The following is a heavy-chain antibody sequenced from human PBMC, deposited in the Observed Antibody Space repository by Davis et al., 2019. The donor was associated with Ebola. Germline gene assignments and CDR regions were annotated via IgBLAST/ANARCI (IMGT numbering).Heavy chain of an antibody. D-gene: IGHD3-3*01. CDR3: ARVGNSYDFWSGYQDYYYGMDV. V-gene: IGHV1-69*04. J-gene: IGHJ6*02. CDR1: GGTFSSYA. Sequence: AASVKVSCKASGGTFSSYAISWVRQAPGQGLEWMGRIIPILGIANYAQKFQGRVTITADKSTSTAYMELSSLRSEDTAVYYCARVGNSYDFWSGYQDYYYGMDVWGQGTTVTVSS. CDR2: IIPILGIA.